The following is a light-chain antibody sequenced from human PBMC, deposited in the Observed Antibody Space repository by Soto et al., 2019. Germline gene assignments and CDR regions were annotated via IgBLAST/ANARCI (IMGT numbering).Light chain of an antibody. CDR1: QSVTNK. CDR2: DAS. J-gene: IGKJ1*01. CDR3: LQYHYWPWT. Sequence: EMLMTQSPATLSVSPGERVSLSCWASQSVTNKLAWYQQQPGQPPRLLLYDASTRATGVPATFSGSGSGTDFTLTISSLQSEDLGVYYCLQYHYWPWTFGQGTKVEIK. V-gene: IGKV3-15*01.